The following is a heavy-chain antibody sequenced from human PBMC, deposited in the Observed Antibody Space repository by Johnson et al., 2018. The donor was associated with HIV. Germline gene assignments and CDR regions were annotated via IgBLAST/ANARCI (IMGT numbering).Heavy chain of an antibody. CDR2: ISYDGSNK. V-gene: IGHV3-30-3*01. CDR1: GFTFSSYA. CDR3: ARARIGSGGGFDI. J-gene: IGHJ3*02. D-gene: IGHD2-15*01. Sequence: QMLLVESGGGVVQPGRSLRLSCAASGFTFSSYAMHWVRQAPGKGLEWVAVISYDGSNKYYADSVKGRFTISRDNSKNMLYLQMNSLRAEDTAVYYCARARIGSGGGFDIWGQGTMVTVSS.